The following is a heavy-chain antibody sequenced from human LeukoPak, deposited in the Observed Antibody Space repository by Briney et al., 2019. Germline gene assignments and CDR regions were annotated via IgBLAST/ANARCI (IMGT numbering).Heavy chain of an antibody. CDR1: GGSISSSNW. D-gene: IGHD5-18*01. CDR2: IYHSGST. CDR3: ASYRGYSYGIIGPALDY. Sequence: PSGTLSLTCAVSGGSISSSNWWSWVRQPPGKGLEWIGEIYHSGSTNYNPSLKSRVTISVDKSKNQFSLKLSSVTAADTAVYYCASYRGYSYGIIGPALDYWGQGTLVTVSS. J-gene: IGHJ4*02. V-gene: IGHV4-4*02.